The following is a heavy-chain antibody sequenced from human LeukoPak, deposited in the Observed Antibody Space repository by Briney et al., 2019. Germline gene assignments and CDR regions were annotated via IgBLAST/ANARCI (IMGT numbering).Heavy chain of an antibody. J-gene: IGHJ3*01. Sequence: SVKVSCKASGGTFRRHGISWVRQAPGQGLEWMGGNVPLKGIENYAQKFQGRVTITTDESTSTTYMELSSLRSEDTAVYFCASGPIASHALGPGFVFDFWGQGTMVSVSS. CDR2: NVPLKGIE. CDR3: ASGPIASHALGPGFVFDF. V-gene: IGHV1-69*05. D-gene: IGHD3-16*01. CDR1: GGTFRRHG.